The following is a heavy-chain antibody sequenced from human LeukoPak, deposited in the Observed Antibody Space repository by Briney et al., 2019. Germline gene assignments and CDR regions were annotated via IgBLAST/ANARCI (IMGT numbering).Heavy chain of an antibody. CDR1: GGSFSGYY. V-gene: IGHV4-34*01. D-gene: IGHD1-26*01. J-gene: IGHJ4*02. CDR2: INHSGST. CDR3: ARPGGSGPFDY. Sequence: SETLSLTCAVYGGSFSGYYWSWIRQSPGKGLEWIGEINHSGSTNYNPSLKSRVTISVDTSKNQFSLKLSSVTAADTAVYYCARPGGSGPFDYWGQGTLVTVSS.